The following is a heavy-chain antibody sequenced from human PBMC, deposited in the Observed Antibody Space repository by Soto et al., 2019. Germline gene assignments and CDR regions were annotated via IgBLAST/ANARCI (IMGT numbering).Heavy chain of an antibody. J-gene: IGHJ6*02. CDR2: ISAYNGNT. V-gene: IGHV1-18*01. CDR1: GYTFTSYG. D-gene: IGHD1-26*01. Sequence: QVQLVQSGAEVKKPGASVKVSCKASGYTFTSYGISWVRQAPGQGLEWMGWISAYNGNTNYAQKLQGRVTMTTDTSTSTAYMELRSLRSDDTAVYYCARREGDTNYLGEAYYYYGMDVWGQGTTVTVSS. CDR3: ARREGDTNYLGEAYYYYGMDV.